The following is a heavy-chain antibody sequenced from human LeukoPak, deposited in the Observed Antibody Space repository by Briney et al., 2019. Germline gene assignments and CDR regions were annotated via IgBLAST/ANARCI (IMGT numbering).Heavy chain of an antibody. D-gene: IGHD5-18*01. Sequence: GSLRLSCEATGFIFSNYWMAWIRQPAGKGLEWIGRIYTSGSTNYNPSLKSRVTISVDTSKNQFSLKLSSVTAADTALYYCARDEYSYGSRTHPYFFDYWGQGTLVTVSS. J-gene: IGHJ4*02. CDR2: IYTSGST. CDR3: ARDEYSYGSRTHPYFFDY. CDR1: GFIFSNYW. V-gene: IGHV4-4*07.